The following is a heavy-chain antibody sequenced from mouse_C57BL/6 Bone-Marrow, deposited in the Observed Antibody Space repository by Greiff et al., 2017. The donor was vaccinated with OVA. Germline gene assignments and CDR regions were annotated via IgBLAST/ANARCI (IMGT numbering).Heavy chain of an antibody. CDR3: ASRFITTYYAMDY. Sequence: EVQLQQSGPGLAKPSQTLSLTCSVTGYSITSDYWNWIRKFPGNKLEYMGYISYSGSTYYNPSLKSRISITRDTSKNQYYLQLNSVTTEDTATYYCASRFITTYYAMDYWGQGTSVTVSS. CDR1: GYSITSDY. V-gene: IGHV3-8*01. D-gene: IGHD1-1*01. CDR2: ISYSGST. J-gene: IGHJ4*01.